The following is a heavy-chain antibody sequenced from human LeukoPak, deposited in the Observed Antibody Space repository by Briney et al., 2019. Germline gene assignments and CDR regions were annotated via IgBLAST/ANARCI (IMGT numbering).Heavy chain of an antibody. CDR2: ISGSGGST. J-gene: IGHJ4*02. Sequence: GGSQRLSCAASGFTFSSYAMSWVRQAPGKGLEWVSAISGSGGSTYYADSVKGRFTISRDNSKNTLYLQMNSLRAEDTAVYYCAKDTDYYDSSGYYAKGAPDYWGQGTLVTVSS. CDR3: AKDTDYYDSSGYYAKGAPDY. V-gene: IGHV3-23*01. CDR1: GFTFSSYA. D-gene: IGHD3-22*01.